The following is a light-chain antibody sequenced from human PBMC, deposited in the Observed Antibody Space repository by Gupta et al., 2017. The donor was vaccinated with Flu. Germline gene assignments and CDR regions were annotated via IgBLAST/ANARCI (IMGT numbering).Light chain of an antibody. CDR2: VAS. CDR3: QQRDNSPIT. Sequence: GSQSVNIFLNWYQQKPGKAPKLLIYVASTLHSGVPSRFSGSGSGTDFTLTISRLQPEDFATYYCQQRDNSPITFGHGTKVHI. V-gene: IGKV1-39*01. J-gene: IGKJ3*01. CDR1: QSVNIF.